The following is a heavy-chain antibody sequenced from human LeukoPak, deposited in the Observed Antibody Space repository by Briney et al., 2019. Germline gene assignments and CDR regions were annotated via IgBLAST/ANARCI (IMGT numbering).Heavy chain of an antibody. CDR1: GFTFSSYA. Sequence: SGGSLRLSCAASGFTFSSYAMSWVRQAPGKGLEWVSAISVSGGTTYYPDSAKGRFTISRDNSKSTLYVQMNSLRAEDTAVYHCAIVVAARQGTIDPWGQGTLVTISS. D-gene: IGHD6-6*01. CDR2: ISVSGGTT. V-gene: IGHV3-23*01. J-gene: IGHJ5*02. CDR3: AIVVAARQGTIDP.